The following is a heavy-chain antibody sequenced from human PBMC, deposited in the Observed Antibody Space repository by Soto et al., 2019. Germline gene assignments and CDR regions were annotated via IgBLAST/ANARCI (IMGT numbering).Heavy chain of an antibody. V-gene: IGHV1-58*01. J-gene: IGHJ4*02. CDR2: IIVDSGNT. Sequence: SVKGSCKASGFTFAGSAVQWVRQARGQSLEWIGRIIVDSGNTKSAEKFTERVSMSWDMSTSTAFMELRSPSSDDTAVYYCATANNTSPFDYWGLGTMVTVSS. D-gene: IGHD1-26*01. CDR3: ATANNTSPFDY. CDR1: GFTFAGSA.